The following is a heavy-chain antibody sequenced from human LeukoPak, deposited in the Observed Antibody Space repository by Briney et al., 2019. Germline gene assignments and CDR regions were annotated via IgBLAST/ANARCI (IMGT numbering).Heavy chain of an antibody. CDR1: GGSFNSYY. J-gene: IGHJ4*02. Sequence: PSETLSLTCAVYGGSFNSYYWNWIRQPPGKGLEWIVEISHTGATKYNPSLKSRVTISVDTSKNQFSLKLSSVTAADTAVYYCATYSSGWHEWYFDYWGQGTLVTVSS. D-gene: IGHD6-19*01. CDR3: ATYSSGWHEWYFDY. CDR2: ISHTGAT. V-gene: IGHV4-34*01.